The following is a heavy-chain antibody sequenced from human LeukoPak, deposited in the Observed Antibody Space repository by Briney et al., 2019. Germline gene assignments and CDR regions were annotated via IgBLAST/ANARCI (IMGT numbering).Heavy chain of an antibody. CDR1: GGSFSGYY. D-gene: IGHD6-6*01. CDR3: ARDSKYSSSSYYYYYMDV. V-gene: IGHV4-34*01. CDR2: IYHSGST. J-gene: IGHJ6*03. Sequence: PSETLSLTCAVYGGSFSGYYWSWIRQPPGKGLEWIGEIYHSGSTNYNPSLKSRVTISVDKSKNQFSLKLSSVTAADTAVYYCARDSKYSSSSYYYYYMDVWGKGTTVTVSS.